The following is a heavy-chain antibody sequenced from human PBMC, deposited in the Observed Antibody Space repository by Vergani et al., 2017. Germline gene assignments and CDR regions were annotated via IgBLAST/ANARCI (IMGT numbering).Heavy chain of an antibody. CDR2: INHIGST. CDR1: GVSFSGYY. J-gene: IGHJ4*02. V-gene: IGHV4-34*01. CDR3: ARGPVGTMVRGVFDY. Sequence: QVQLQQWGAGLLKPSETLSLTCAVYGVSFSGYYWSWIRQPPGKGLEWIGEINHIGSTNYNPSLKRRVTISVDTSKNQFSLKLGSVTAVDTSVYYCARGPVGTMVRGVFDYWGQGTLVTVSS. D-gene: IGHD3-10*01.